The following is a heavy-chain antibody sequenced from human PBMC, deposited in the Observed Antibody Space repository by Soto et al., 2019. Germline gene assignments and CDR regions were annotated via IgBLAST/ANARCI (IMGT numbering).Heavy chain of an antibody. CDR1: GYTFTMSG. CDR2: ISPYNGNT. V-gene: IGHV1-18*01. D-gene: IGHD3-22*01. Sequence: QVQLVQSGAEVKRPGASVMVSCKASGYTFTMSGISWVRQAPGQGLEWLGWISPYNGNTDYAQKVQGRATLTRDTSTSTVYMVLRRLRPDDTAVYYCAREDYYYDSSGNGGTEFDSWGQGTLVTVAA. J-gene: IGHJ4*02. CDR3: AREDYYYDSSGNGGTEFDS.